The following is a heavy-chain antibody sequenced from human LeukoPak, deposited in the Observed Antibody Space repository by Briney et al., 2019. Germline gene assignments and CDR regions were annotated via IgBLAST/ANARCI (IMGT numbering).Heavy chain of an antibody. J-gene: IGHJ4*02. V-gene: IGHV1-3*01. D-gene: IGHD2-2*01. Sequence: ASVKISFKASGYIFSDYAIHWVRQAPGQRLEWMGWIDAGNGNTRYSQKFQGRVTITRDTSTSTAYIELRSLRSEDTAMYYCARGSTSDWPLDHWGQETLVTISS. CDR1: GYIFSDYA. CDR2: IDAGNGNT. CDR3: ARGSTSDWPLDH.